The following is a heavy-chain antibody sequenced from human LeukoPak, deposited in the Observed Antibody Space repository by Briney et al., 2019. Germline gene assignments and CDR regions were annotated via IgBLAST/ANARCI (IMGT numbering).Heavy chain of an antibody. CDR1: GYTFTSYG. CDR3: ARDRRGGFFKTIAVAGTVGDY. V-gene: IGHV1-18*01. Sequence: GASVKVSCKASGYTFTSYGISWVRQAPGQGLEWMGWISACNGNTNYAQKLQGRVTMTTDTSTSTAYMELRSLRSDDTAVYYCARDRRGGFFKTIAVAGTVGDYWGQGTLVTVSS. CDR2: ISACNGNT. J-gene: IGHJ4*02. D-gene: IGHD6-19*01.